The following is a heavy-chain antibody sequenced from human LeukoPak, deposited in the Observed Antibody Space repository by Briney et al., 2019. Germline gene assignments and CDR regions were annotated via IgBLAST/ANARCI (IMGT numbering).Heavy chain of an antibody. V-gene: IGHV3-20*04. CDR2: INWNGGST. J-gene: IGHJ6*03. Sequence: GGSLRLSCVASGFTFDDYGMTWVRQAPGKGLEWVSGINWNGGSTGYADSVKGRFTISRDNAKNSLYLQMNSLRAEDTAVYYCARDRDSSGWYPGYYYYYMDVWGKGTTVTISS. CDR1: GFTFDDYG. CDR3: ARDRDSSGWYPGYYYYYMDV. D-gene: IGHD6-19*01.